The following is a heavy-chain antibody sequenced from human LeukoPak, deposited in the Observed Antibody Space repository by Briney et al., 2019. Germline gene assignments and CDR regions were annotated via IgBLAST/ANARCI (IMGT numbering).Heavy chain of an antibody. V-gene: IGHV4-39*01. CDR2: IYYSGST. CDR1: GGSFRSSSYN. CDR3: ARHSTGNNPDNNWFDP. J-gene: IGHJ5*02. Sequence: SETLSLTCTVSGGSFRSSSYNWGWIRQPPGKGLEWIGSIYYSGSTYYSPSLKSRVTISVDTSKNQFSLRLSSVTAADTAVYYCARHSTGNNPDNNWFDPWGQGTLVTVSS. D-gene: IGHD1/OR15-1a*01.